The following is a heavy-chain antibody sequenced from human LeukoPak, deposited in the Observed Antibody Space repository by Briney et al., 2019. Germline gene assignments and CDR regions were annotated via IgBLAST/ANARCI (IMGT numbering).Heavy chain of an antibody. CDR2: INSDGSTT. Sequence: GGSLRLSCAASGFTFSSYWMHWVRQAPGKGLVWVSRINSDGSTTNYADSVKGRFTISRDNAENTLYLQMNSLRVEDTAVYYCARRVSATRWFDPWGPGTLVTVSS. CDR3: ARRVSATRWFDP. CDR1: GFTFSSYW. D-gene: IGHD2-15*01. J-gene: IGHJ5*02. V-gene: IGHV3-74*01.